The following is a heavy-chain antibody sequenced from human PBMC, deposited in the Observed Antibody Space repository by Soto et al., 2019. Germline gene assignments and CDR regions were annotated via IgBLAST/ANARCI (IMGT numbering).Heavy chain of an antibody. V-gene: IGHV1-18*01. CDR2: IRAYNGNT. CDR3: ARDMVEIYYGSGSYFGY. J-gene: IGHJ4*02. D-gene: IGHD3-10*01. CDR1: GYTFTSYG. Sequence: QVQLVQSGAEVKKPGASVKVSCKASGYTFTSYGISWVRQAPGQGIEWMGWIRAYNGNTNYAHKLQRRFTRTTDPPMSTAYMELRILRSDDTAVYYCARDMVEIYYGSGSYFGYCGQGTLVTVSS.